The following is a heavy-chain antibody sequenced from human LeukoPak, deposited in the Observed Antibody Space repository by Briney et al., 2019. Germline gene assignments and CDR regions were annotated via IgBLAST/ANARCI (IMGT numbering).Heavy chain of an antibody. Sequence: GGSLRLSCAASGFTFSSYVLHWVRQAPGKGLEWVAVVSFDGSNEFYADSVKARFTISRDNSKSSLYLQMNSLRADDTAVYYCAREGGVGYYFDYWGQGTLVTVSS. V-gene: IGHV3-30-3*01. CDR2: VSFDGSNE. J-gene: IGHJ4*02. D-gene: IGHD1-26*01. CDR3: AREGGVGYYFDY. CDR1: GFTFSSYV.